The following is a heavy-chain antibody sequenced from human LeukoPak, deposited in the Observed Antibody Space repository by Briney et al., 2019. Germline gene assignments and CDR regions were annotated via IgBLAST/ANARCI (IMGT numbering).Heavy chain of an antibody. Sequence: ASVKVSCKASGYTFTGYYMHWVRQAPGQGLEWMGWINPNSGGTNYAQKFQGRVTMTRDTSISTAYMELSSLRSEDTAVYYCARGTPRDSSSPDHYYYYYYMDVWGKGTTVTISS. CDR1: GYTFTGYY. CDR3: ARGTPRDSSSPDHYYYYYYMDV. D-gene: IGHD6-13*01. CDR2: INPNSGGT. J-gene: IGHJ6*03. V-gene: IGHV1-2*02.